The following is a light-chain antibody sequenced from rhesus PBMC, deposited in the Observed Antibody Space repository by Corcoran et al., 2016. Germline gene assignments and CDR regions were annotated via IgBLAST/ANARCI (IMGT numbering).Light chain of an antibody. CDR3: QQYSDWPLT. CDR2: GVS. J-gene: IGKJ4*01. V-gene: IGKV3-42*03. CDR1: QSVSNT. Sequence: EIVLTQSPATLSLSPGERATLSCRASQSVSNTLAWYQQRPEQAPRRLIYGVSNRATGIPDRLSGSGSGTDFTLTISILEPEDCAVYFCQQYSDWPLTFGGGTKVEIK.